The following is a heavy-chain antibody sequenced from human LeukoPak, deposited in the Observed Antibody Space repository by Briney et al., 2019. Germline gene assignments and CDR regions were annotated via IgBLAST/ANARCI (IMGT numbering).Heavy chain of an antibody. V-gene: IGHV4-59*01. CDR3: ARDHGYSKDY. J-gene: IGHJ4*02. CDR1: GGSISSYY. D-gene: IGHD5-18*01. CDR2: IYYSGCT. Sequence: SETLSLTCTVSGGSISSYYWSWIRQPPGKGLEWIGYIYYSGCTNYNPSLKSRVTISVDTSKNQFSLKLSSVTAADTAVYYCARDHGYSKDYWGPGTLVTVSS.